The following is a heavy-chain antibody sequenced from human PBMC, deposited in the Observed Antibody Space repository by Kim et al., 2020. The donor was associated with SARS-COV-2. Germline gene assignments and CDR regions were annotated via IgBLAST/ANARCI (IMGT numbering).Heavy chain of an antibody. V-gene: IGHV3-21*01. CDR3: ATLPIVKGSMTSDY. J-gene: IGHJ4*02. Sequence: GGSLRLSCAVSGFSLETYTMNWVRQAPGKGLEWVSSISGSGNSIYYADSVKGRFTVSRDNAKNSLFLQMDSLRAEDTAVYLCATLPIVKGSMTSDYWGQGTLVTVSS. D-gene: IGHD1-26*01. CDR2: ISGSGNSI. CDR1: GFSLETYT.